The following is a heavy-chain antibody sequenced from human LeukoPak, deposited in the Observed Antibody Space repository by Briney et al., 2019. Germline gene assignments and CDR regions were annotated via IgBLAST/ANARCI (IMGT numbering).Heavy chain of an antibody. Sequence: PSETLSLTCAVYGGSFSGYYWSWIRQPPGKGLEWIGEINHSGSTNYNPSLKSRVTISVDTSKNQFSLKLSSVTAADTAVYYCARLRLLWFGELRGSFEYWGQGTLVTVPS. D-gene: IGHD3-10*01. CDR2: INHSGST. CDR3: ARLRLLWFGELRGSFEY. J-gene: IGHJ4*02. CDR1: GGSFSGYY. V-gene: IGHV4-34*01.